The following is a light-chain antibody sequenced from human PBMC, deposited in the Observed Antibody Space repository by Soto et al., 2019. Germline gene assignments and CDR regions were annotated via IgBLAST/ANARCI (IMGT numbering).Light chain of an antibody. CDR3: QQHDSSPLT. Sequence: ELVLTQSPATLSVSPGERATLSCRASQGVGSTLAWYQQEPGQAPRLLIYDASTRATGIPARFSGDGSGTEFTLTISSLQSDDFAVYHCQQHDSSPLTFGGGTKVEIK. J-gene: IGKJ4*01. CDR2: DAS. CDR1: QGVGST. V-gene: IGKV3-15*01.